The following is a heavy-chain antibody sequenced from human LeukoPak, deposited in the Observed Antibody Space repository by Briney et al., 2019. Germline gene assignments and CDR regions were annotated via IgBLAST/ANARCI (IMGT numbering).Heavy chain of an antibody. CDR1: GFTFTIYT. CDR2: I. Sequence: GGSLRLSCVGSGFTFTIYTMHWVRQAPGKALEWVSAIKGRFTISRDNAKNSVYLHMTGLSAADTAVYYCATWDDLPLDHWGQGTLVTVSS. V-gene: IGHV3-21*01. CDR3: ATWDDLPLDH. J-gene: IGHJ4*02. D-gene: IGHD1-1*01.